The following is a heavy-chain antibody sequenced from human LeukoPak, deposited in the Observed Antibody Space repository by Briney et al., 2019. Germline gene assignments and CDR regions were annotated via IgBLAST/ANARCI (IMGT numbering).Heavy chain of an antibody. V-gene: IGHV1-18*01. Sequence: ASVKVSCKASGYTFTSYGISWVRQAPGQGLEWMGGISAYNGNTNYAQKLQGRVTMTTDTSTSTAYMELRSLRSDDTAVYYCARVGLGAAAGNWFDPWGQGTLVTVSS. CDR2: ISAYNGNT. CDR1: GYTFTSYG. CDR3: ARVGLGAAAGNWFDP. D-gene: IGHD6-13*01. J-gene: IGHJ5*02.